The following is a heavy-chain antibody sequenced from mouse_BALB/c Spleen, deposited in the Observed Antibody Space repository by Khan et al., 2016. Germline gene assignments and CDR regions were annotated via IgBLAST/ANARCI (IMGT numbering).Heavy chain of an antibody. J-gene: IGHJ1*01. V-gene: IGHV5-4*02. CDR2: ISAGGNYT. CDR1: GFTFSDYY. Sequence: EVELVESGGGLVKPGGSLKLSCAASGFTFSDYYMYWVRQTPEKRLEWVATISAGGNYTYYPDSVKGRFAISRDNAKNNLYLQMCTLTTEDPAMYYCARGLDWCFDVWGAGTTVTVSS. CDR3: ARGLDWCFDV.